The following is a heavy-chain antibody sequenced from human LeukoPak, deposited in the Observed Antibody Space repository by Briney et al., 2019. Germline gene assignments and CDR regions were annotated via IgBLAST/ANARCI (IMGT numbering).Heavy chain of an antibody. CDR1: GGSVSSGSYY. CDR3: ARDLRSGSSDY. D-gene: IGHD1-26*01. V-gene: IGHV4-61*01. Sequence: PSETLSFTCTVSGGSVSSGSYYWSWIRQPPGKGLEWIGYIYYSGSTNYNPSLKSRVTISVDTSKNQFSLKLSSVTAADTAVYYCARDLRSGSSDYWGQGTLVTVSS. J-gene: IGHJ4*02. CDR2: IYYSGST.